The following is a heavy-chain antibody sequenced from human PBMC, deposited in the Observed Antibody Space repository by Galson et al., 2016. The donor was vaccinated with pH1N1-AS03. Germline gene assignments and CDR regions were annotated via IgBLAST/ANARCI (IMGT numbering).Heavy chain of an antibody. CDR3: ARNRPIAVSGTDGFDP. D-gene: IGHD6-19*01. Sequence: SVKVSCKASGYTLTEYYLHWVRQAPGQGPEWMGWINPNSGGTRYAQKFQGRVTMTRDTSISTAYMEMSNLKSDDTAVYYRARNRPIAVSGTDGFDPWGQGTLVAVSS. CDR1: GYTLTEYY. V-gene: IGHV1-2*02. CDR2: INPNSGGT. J-gene: IGHJ5*02.